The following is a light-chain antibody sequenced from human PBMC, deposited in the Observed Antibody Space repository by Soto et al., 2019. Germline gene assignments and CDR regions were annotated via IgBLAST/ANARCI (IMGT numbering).Light chain of an antibody. CDR2: DVS. J-gene: IGLJ1*01. CDR3: SSYAGSDYRYV. Sequence: QSVLSQAPSASGPPGQSVTIACTGTSKDVGYYNYVSCYQQPPGKAPKLLIYDVSKRPSGVPDRFSGSKSGNTASLTVSGLQAEDEGDYYCSSYAGSDYRYVFGTGTKVTVL. CDR1: SKDVGYYNY. V-gene: IGLV2-8*01.